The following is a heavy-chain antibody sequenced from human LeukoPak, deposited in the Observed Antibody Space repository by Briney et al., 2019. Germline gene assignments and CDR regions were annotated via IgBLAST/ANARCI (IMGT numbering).Heavy chain of an antibody. CDR1: GLTISSYA. CDR2: ISYDGRNK. D-gene: IGHD3-22*01. V-gene: IGHV3-30*18. J-gene: IGHJ4*02. CDR3: AKVLLTYYYDSSDYSDFDS. Sequence: PGRSLRLSCAASGLTISSYAMHWVRQTPGKGLEWVALISYDGRNKYYADSVKGRFTTSRDNPQNTLFLQMNSLRVEDTAVYYCAKVLLTYYYDSSDYSDFDSWGQGTLVTVSS.